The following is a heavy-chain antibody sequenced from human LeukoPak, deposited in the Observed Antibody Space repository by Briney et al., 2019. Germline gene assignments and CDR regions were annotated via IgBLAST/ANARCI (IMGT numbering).Heavy chain of an antibody. CDR2: IRSKAYGGTT. Sequence: PGGSLRLSCTAPGFTFGDYAMSWVRQAPGKGLEWVGFIRSKAYGGTTEYAASVKGRFTISRDDSKSIAYLQMNSLKTEDTAVYYCTSSTSWTYYMDVWGKGTTVTVSS. CDR3: TSSTSWTYYMDV. D-gene: IGHD2-2*01. CDR1: GFTFGDYA. V-gene: IGHV3-49*04. J-gene: IGHJ6*03.